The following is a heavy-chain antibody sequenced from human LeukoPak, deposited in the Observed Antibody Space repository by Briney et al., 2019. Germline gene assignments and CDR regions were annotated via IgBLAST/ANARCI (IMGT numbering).Heavy chain of an antibody. D-gene: IGHD3-10*01. V-gene: IGHV3-66*01. CDR2: IYSGGST. Sequence: GGSLRLSCAASGFTVSSNYMSWVRQAPGKGLEWVSVIYSGGSTYYADSVKGRFTISRDNSKNTLYLQMNSLRAEDTAVYYCARDRMVRGPTSDTDYYYGMDVWGQGTTVTVSS. CDR3: ARDRMVRGPTSDTDYYYGMDV. J-gene: IGHJ6*02. CDR1: GFTVSSNY.